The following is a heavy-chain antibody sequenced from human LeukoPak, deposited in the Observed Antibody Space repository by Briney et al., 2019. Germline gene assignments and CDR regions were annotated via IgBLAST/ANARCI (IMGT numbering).Heavy chain of an antibody. J-gene: IGHJ6*03. CDR2: ISSSGSTI. V-gene: IGHV3-11*01. CDR3: ARLKTWRFYYYYYYMDV. D-gene: IGHD5-12*01. Sequence: GGSLRLSCAASGFTFSDYYMSWIRQAPGKGLEWVSYISSSGSTIYYADSVKGRFTISRDNAKNSLYLQMNSLRAEDTAVYYCARLKTWRFYYYYYYMDVWGKGTTVTISS. CDR1: GFTFSDYY.